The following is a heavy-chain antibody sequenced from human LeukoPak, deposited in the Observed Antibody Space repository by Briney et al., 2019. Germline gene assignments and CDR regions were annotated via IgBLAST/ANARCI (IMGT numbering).Heavy chain of an antibody. D-gene: IGHD5-24*01. V-gene: IGHV1-69*05. CDR1: GGTFSSYA. CDR2: IIPIFGTA. CDR3: ARVGHRDEDYFDY. J-gene: IGHJ4*02. Sequence: SVKVSCKASGGTFSSYAISWVRQAPGQGLEWMGGIIPIFGTANYAQKFQGRVTMTTDTSTSTVYMELRSLRSDDTAVYYCARVGHRDEDYFDYWGQGTLVTVSS.